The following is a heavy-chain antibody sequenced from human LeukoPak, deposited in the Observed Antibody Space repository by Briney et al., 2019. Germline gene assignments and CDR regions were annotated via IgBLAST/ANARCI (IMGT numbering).Heavy chain of an antibody. CDR2: TVGGGSPNT. CDR3: TKAPIVSCSGAFCYPFDS. Sequence: GGSLRLSCAASGFTVSSNYMSWVRQAPGKGLEWVSATVGGGSPNTYHADSVKGRFTISRGNSKNTLFLQMNSLRAEDTAIYYCTKAPIVSCSGAFCYPFDSWGQGTLVTVSS. V-gene: IGHV3-53*01. CDR1: GFTVSSNY. J-gene: IGHJ4*02. D-gene: IGHD2-15*01.